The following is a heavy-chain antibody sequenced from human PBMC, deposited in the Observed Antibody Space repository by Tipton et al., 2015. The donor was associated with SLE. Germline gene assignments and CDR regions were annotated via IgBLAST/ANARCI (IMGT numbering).Heavy chain of an antibody. Sequence: TLSLTCTVSGGSISSYYWSWIRQPAGKGLEWIGRIYTSGSTNYNPSLKSRVTMSVDPSKMQFSLNLTPMTAADTALYFCARGVAERLGLDFWGQGSLVTVSS. CDR1: GGSISSYY. CDR3: ARGVAERLGLDF. J-gene: IGHJ4*02. CDR2: IYTSGST. V-gene: IGHV4-4*07. D-gene: IGHD6-19*01.